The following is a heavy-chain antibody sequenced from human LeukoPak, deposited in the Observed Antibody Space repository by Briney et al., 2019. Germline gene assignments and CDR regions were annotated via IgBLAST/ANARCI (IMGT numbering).Heavy chain of an antibody. CDR2: IYTSGST. J-gene: IGHJ6*03. V-gene: IGHV4-61*02. Sequence: SETLSLTCTVSGGSISSGSYYWSWIRQPAGKGLECIGRIYTSGSTNYNPSLKSRVTISVDTSKNQFSLKLSSVTAADTAVYYCARIPPYDYVWGTPYYMDVWGKGTTVTISS. CDR3: ARIPPYDYVWGTPYYMDV. D-gene: IGHD3-16*01. CDR1: GGSISSGSYY.